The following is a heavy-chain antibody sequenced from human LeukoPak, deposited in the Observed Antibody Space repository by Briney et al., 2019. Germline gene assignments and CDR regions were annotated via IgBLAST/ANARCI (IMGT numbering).Heavy chain of an antibody. CDR3: ARAINRYSGRPLTYFDY. CDR2: IKQDGSEK. V-gene: IGHV3-7*01. CDR1: GFTFSSYW. J-gene: IGHJ4*02. D-gene: IGHD1-26*01. Sequence: GGSLRLSCSASGFTFSSYWMSWVRQAPGKGLEWVANIKQDGSEKYYVDSVKGRFTISRDNAKNSLYLQMNSLRAEDTAVYYCARAINRYSGRPLTYFDYWGQGTLVTVSS.